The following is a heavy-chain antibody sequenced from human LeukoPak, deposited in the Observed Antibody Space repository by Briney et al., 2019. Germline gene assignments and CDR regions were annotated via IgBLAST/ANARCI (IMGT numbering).Heavy chain of an antibody. CDR1: GFTFSNYA. Sequence: GGSLRLSCAASGFTFSNYAMGWVRQAPGKGLEWVSTLGGRGVLTYYADSVRGRFTVSRDNSKNTLYLQMNSLRAEDTAVYYCARRDVSGYYALDSWGQGFLVTVSS. J-gene: IGHJ4*02. V-gene: IGHV3-23*01. D-gene: IGHD3-22*01. CDR2: LGGRGVLT. CDR3: ARRDVSGYYALDS.